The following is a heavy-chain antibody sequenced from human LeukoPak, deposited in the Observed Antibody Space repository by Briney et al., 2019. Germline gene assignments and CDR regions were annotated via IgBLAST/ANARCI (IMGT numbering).Heavy chain of an antibody. Sequence: GASVKVSCKASGYTFTSYDINWVRQATGQGLEWMGWMNPNSGNTGYAQKFQGRVTMTRNTSISTAYMELSSLRSEDTAVYYCARVREWLVRDAFDIWGQGTMVTVSS. V-gene: IGHV1-8*01. CDR2: MNPNSGNT. CDR1: GYTFTSYD. J-gene: IGHJ3*02. D-gene: IGHD6-19*01. CDR3: ARVREWLVRDAFDI.